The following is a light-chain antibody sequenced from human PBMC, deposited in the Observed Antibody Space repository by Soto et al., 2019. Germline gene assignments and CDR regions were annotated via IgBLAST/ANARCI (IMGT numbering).Light chain of an antibody. CDR1: QSISSW. Sequence: DIQMTQSPSTLSASVGDRVIITCRASQSISSWLAWYQQKPGKAPALLIYKASSLQSGVPSRFSGSGSGTEFTLTISSLQPDDFATYYCQHYNSYPLTFGGGTKVEIK. V-gene: IGKV1-5*03. CDR2: KAS. J-gene: IGKJ4*01. CDR3: QHYNSYPLT.